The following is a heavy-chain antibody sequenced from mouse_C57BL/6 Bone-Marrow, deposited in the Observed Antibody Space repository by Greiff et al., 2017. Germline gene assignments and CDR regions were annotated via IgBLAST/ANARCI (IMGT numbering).Heavy chain of an antibody. CDR1: GYTFTNYW. CDR3: ARSVEYDGYFDV. V-gene: IGHV1-63*01. Sequence: QVQLQQSGAELVRPGTSVKMSCKASGYTFTNYWIGWAKQRPGHGLEWIGDIYPGGGYTNYNEKFKGKATLTADKSSSTAYMQFSSLTSEDTAIDYCARSVEYDGYFDVWGTGTTVTVSS. CDR2: IYPGGGYT. D-gene: IGHD2-4*01. J-gene: IGHJ1*03.